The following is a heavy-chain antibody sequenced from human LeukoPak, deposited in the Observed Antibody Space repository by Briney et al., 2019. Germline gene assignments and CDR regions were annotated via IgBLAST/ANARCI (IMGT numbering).Heavy chain of an antibody. Sequence: ASVEVSCKASGYTFTSYAMHWVRQAPGQRLEWMGWINAGNGNTKYSQKFQGRVTITRDTSASTAYMELSSLRSEDTAVYYCAKTGHSNPNNWFDPWGQGTLVTVSS. V-gene: IGHV1-3*01. J-gene: IGHJ5*02. D-gene: IGHD4-11*01. CDR2: INAGNGNT. CDR1: GYTFTSYA. CDR3: AKTGHSNPNNWFDP.